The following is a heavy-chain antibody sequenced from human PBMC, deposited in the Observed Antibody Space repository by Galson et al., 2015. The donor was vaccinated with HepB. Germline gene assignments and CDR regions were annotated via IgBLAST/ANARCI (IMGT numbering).Heavy chain of an antibody. V-gene: IGHV3-30*03. J-gene: IGHJ4*02. Sequence: SLRLSCAASGFTFSSYGMHWVRQAPGKGLEWVAVISYDGSNKYYADSVKGRFTISRDNSKNTLYLQMDSLRAEDTAVYYCARDPPPGSAARVYWGQGTLVTVSS. CDR2: ISYDGSNK. CDR3: ARDPPPGSAARVY. D-gene: IGHD6-6*01. CDR1: GFTFSSYG.